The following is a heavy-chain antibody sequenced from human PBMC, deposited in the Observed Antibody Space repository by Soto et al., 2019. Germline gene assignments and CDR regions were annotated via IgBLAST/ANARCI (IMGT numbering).Heavy chain of an antibody. Sequence: GGSLRLSCAASGFTFSNAWMSWVRQAPGKGLEWVGRIKTKTDGGTTDYAAPVKGRFTISRDDSENTLYLQMSSLKTEDTAVYYCTTTMVRGGPPPYWGQGTLVTVS. J-gene: IGHJ4*02. D-gene: IGHD3-10*01. CDR1: GFTFSNAW. CDR2: IKTKTDGGTT. CDR3: TTTMVRGGPPPY. V-gene: IGHV3-15*01.